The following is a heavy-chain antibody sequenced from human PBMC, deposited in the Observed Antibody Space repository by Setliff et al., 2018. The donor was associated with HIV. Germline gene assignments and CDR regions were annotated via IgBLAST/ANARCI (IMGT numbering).Heavy chain of an antibody. CDR2: ISYGGST. Sequence: SETLSLTCTVPGGSISSSHDFWNWIRQPPGKGLEWIGAISYGGSTNYNPSLKSRVTISVDTSKNQFSLKLSSVTAADTAVYYCARSGVFSTDWFDPWGQGTLVTVSS. CDR1: GGSISSSHDF. D-gene: IGHD3-9*01. J-gene: IGHJ5*02. CDR3: ARSGVFSTDWFDP. V-gene: IGHV4-39*01.